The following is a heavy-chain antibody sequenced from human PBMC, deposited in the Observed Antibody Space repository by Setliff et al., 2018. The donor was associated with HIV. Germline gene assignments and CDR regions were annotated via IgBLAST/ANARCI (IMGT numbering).Heavy chain of an antibody. CDR2: IHPSSGGT. Sequence: ASVKVSCKASGYTFTDYYMHWVRQAPGQGLEWMGWIHPSSGGTNYAQKFQGRVTLTRDTSISTAYMELSRLRSDDTAVYYCARNVPGILPRWVGFDPWGQGTLVTVSS. D-gene: IGHD1-20*01. V-gene: IGHV1-2*02. J-gene: IGHJ5*02. CDR3: ARNVPGILPRWVGFDP. CDR1: GYTFTDYY.